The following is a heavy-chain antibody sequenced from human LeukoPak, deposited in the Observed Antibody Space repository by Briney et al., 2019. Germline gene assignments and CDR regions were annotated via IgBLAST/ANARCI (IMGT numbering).Heavy chain of an antibody. Sequence: GGSLRLSCAASGFTFSSYEMNWVRQAPGKGLEWVSAISSSGGSTYYADSVKGRFTISRDNSKNTLYLQMNSLRAEDTAVYYCAKGRPYYYDSSGYWVFDYWGQGTLVTVSS. CDR2: ISSSGGST. CDR3: AKGRPYYYDSSGYWVFDY. CDR1: GFTFSSYE. D-gene: IGHD3-22*01. V-gene: IGHV3-23*01. J-gene: IGHJ4*02.